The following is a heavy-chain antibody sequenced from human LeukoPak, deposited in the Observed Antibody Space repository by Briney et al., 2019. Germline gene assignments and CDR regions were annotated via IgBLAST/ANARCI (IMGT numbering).Heavy chain of an antibody. CDR3: TRDSGTYNWLDP. CDR1: GFTFSSYA. V-gene: IGHV3-74*01. D-gene: IGHD1-26*01. J-gene: IGHJ5*02. Sequence: GGSLRLSCAASGFTFSSYAMSWVRQAPGKGLVWVSRINTDGSSTSYADSVKGRFTISRDNAKNTAYLQMNSLKTEDTALYYCTRDSGTYNWLDPWGQGTLVTVSS. CDR2: INTDGSST.